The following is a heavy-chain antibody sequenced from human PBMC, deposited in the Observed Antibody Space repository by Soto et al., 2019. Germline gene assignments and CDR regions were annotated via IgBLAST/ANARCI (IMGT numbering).Heavy chain of an antibody. Sequence: GESLKISCKGSGYSFTSYWIGWVRQMPGKGLEWMGIIYPGDSDTRYSPSFQGQVTTSADKSISTAYLQWSSLKASDTAMYYCARWGPPDWNANHDAFDIWGQGTMVTVSS. D-gene: IGHD1-1*01. CDR1: GYSFTSYW. CDR3: ARWGPPDWNANHDAFDI. V-gene: IGHV5-51*01. J-gene: IGHJ3*02. CDR2: IYPGDSDT.